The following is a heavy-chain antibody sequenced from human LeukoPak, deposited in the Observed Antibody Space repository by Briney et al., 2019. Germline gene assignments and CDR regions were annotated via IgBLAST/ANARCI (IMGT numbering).Heavy chain of an antibody. V-gene: IGHV4-34*01. CDR3: ARHRCSGGSCYPMNWYDP. CDR2: INHSGST. D-gene: IGHD2-15*01. CDR1: GGSFSGYY. Sequence: SETLSLTCAVYGGSFSGYYWSWIRQPPGKGLEWIGEINHSGSTNYNPSLKSRVTISVDTSKNQFSLKLSSVTAADTAVYYCARHRCSGGSCYPMNWYDPWGQGTLVTVSS. J-gene: IGHJ5*02.